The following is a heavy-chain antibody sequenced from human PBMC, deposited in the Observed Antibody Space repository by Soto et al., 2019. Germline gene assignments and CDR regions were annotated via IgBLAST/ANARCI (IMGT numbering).Heavy chain of an antibody. CDR1: GGSISSAAYY. V-gene: IGHV4-31*03. CDR3: AREYTYGSNFFDC. CDR2: ISHSGST. D-gene: IGHD5-18*01. J-gene: IGHJ4*02. Sequence: QVQLQESGPGLVKPSQTLSLSCTVSGGSISSAAYYWSWIRQHPGKGLEWIGYISHSGSTHYTPSLKSRVIISADTSKNQFSLKLTSVTAADTAVYYCAREYTYGSNFFDCWGQGALVTVSS.